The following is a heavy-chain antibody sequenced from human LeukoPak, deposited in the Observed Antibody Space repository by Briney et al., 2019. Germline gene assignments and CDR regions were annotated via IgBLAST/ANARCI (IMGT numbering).Heavy chain of an antibody. CDR2: IIPILGSA. CDR1: GGSFSNYA. J-gene: IGHJ4*02. D-gene: IGHD3-10*01. V-gene: IGHV1-69*05. Sequence: SVKVSCKASGGSFSNYAISWVRQAPGQGLEWMGGIIPILGSATYAQHFQGKVTITMDESTTTAYMELSSLRPGDTAVFYCARGERAIPIYYWGQGTLVTVSS. CDR3: ARGERAIPIYY.